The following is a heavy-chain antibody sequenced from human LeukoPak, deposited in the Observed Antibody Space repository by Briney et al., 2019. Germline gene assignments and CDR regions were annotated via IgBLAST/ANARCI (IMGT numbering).Heavy chain of an antibody. V-gene: IGHV4-34*01. Sequence: SETLSLTCAVYGGSFSVYYWSWIRQPPGKGLEWIGEINHSGSTNYNPSLKSRATISVDTSKNQLSLKLNSVTAADTAVYYCANLHADRAWFDPWGQGTLVTVSS. J-gene: IGHJ5*02. CDR3: ANLHADRAWFDP. D-gene: IGHD3-10*01. CDR1: GGSFSVYY. CDR2: INHSGST.